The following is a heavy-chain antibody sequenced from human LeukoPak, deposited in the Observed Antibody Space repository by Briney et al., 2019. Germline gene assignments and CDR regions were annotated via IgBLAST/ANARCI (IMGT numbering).Heavy chain of an antibody. D-gene: IGHD3-10*01. CDR2: IKSKANGMTI. CDR3: TTLDASGNYYNPGYFNY. Sequence: GGSLRLSCAASGFIFSNAWMTWVRQAPGRGLEWVGRIKSKANGMTIDYAALVQGRFTISRDDSEDTLHLQMNSLKTEDTAVYFCTTLDASGNYYNPGYFNYWGQGTLVTVSS. J-gene: IGHJ4*02. CDR1: GFIFSNAW. V-gene: IGHV3-15*01.